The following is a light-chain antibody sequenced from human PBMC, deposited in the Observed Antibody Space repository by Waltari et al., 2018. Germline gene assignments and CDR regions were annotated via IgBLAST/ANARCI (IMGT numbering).Light chain of an antibody. CDR3: QQYNSYPFT. V-gene: IGKV1-5*03. J-gene: IGKJ3*01. CDR1: QSISSW. Sequence: DIQMTQSPSTLSASVGDRVTINCRASQSISSWLAWYQQKPGKAPKLLIYKASSLESGVPSRFSGSGSGTEFTLTISSLQPDDFATYYCQQYNSYPFTFAPGTKVDIK. CDR2: KAS.